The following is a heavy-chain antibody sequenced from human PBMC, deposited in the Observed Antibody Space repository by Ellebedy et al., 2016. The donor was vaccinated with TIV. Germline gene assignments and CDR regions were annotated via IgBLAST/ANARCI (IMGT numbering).Heavy chain of an antibody. CDR3: AKDLYASADYYEIDY. D-gene: IGHD3-10*01. CDR2: LTWNSGSI. Sequence: SLKISCEASGFTFDDYAMHWVRQSPGKGLEWVSGLTWNSGSIGYADSVKGRFTISRDNAKKSLYLQMNNLRAEDTALYYCAKDLYASADYYEIDYWGQGTLVTVSS. J-gene: IGHJ4*02. CDR1: GFTFDDYA. V-gene: IGHV3-9*01.